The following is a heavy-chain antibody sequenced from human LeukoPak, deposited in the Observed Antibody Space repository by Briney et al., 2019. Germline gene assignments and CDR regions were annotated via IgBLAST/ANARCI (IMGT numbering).Heavy chain of an antibody. CDR1: GFNFNYFA. CDR3: SRIKYGGNSGYHFDY. Sequence: PGGSLRLSCSASGFNFNYFAMSWIRQAPGKRLEWVSTIGDSGSGGSYADSVRGRFTISRDSSKNIVYLQMHSLRVDDSAVYYCSRIKYGGNSGYHFDYWGQGTLVTVSS. J-gene: IGHJ4*02. D-gene: IGHD4-23*01. CDR2: IGDSGSGG. V-gene: IGHV3-23*01.